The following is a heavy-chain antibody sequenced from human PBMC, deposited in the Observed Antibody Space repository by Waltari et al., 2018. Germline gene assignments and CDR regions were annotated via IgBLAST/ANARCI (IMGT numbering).Heavy chain of an antibody. D-gene: IGHD6-6*01. CDR3: ASAPPPFSSRANWFDP. CDR1: GGTFSRYA. V-gene: IGHV1-69*05. J-gene: IGHJ5*02. Sequence: QVQLVQSGAEVKKPGSSVKVSCKAYGGTFSRYAISWVRQDPGQGLEWMGGIIPIFGTANYAQKFQGRVTITTDESTSTAYMELSSLGSEDTAVYYCASAPPPFSSRANWFDPWGQGTLVTVSS. CDR2: IIPIFGTA.